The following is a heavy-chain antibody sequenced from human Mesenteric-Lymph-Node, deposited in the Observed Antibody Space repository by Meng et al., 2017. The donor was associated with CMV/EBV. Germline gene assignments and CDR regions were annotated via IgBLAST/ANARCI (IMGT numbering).Heavy chain of an antibody. V-gene: IGHV4-39*07. CDR2: VYHTGTT. CDR1: GGSISSNNYY. CDR3: EGSAFWSGFSHIQNMDA. D-gene: IGHD3-3*01. Sequence: SETLSLTCTVSGGSISSNNYYWGWIRQPPGKGLEWIGSVYHTGTTYYNPSLKSRVTISVDTSKNQFSLNLRSVTAADTAVYYCEGSAFWSGFSHIQNMDAWGQGTTVTVSS. J-gene: IGHJ6*02.